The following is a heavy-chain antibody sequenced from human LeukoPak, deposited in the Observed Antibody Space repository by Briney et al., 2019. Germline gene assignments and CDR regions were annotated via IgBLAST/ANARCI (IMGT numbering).Heavy chain of an antibody. D-gene: IGHD5-18*01. CDR2: ISSSSIYI. J-gene: IGHJ4*02. CDR1: GFTFSSHS. Sequence: PGGSPRLSCAASGFTFSSHSMSWVRQAPGKGLEWVSSISSSSIYIYYEDSVKGRFTISRDNAKRSVFLQMNSLRAEDTAVYYCARGYSYGPWVDYWGQGTLVTVSS. V-gene: IGHV3-21*01. CDR3: ARGYSYGPWVDY.